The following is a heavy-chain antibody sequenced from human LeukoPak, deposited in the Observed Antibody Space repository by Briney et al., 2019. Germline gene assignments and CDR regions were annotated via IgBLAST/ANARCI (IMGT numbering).Heavy chain of an antibody. Sequence: GASVKVSCKASGYTFTSYGISWVRQAPGQGLEWMGWISAYNGNTNYAQKLQGRVTMTTDTSTSTAYMELRSLRSDDTAVYYCARDPTLGGSGSPNWFDPWGQGTLVTVSS. CDR1: GYTFTSYG. D-gene: IGHD3-10*01. J-gene: IGHJ5*02. CDR2: ISAYNGNT. V-gene: IGHV1-18*01. CDR3: ARDPTLGGSGSPNWFDP.